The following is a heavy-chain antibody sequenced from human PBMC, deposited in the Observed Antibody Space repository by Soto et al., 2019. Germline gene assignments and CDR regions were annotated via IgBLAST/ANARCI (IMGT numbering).Heavy chain of an antibody. Sequence: QVQLVQSGAEVKKPGSSVKVSCQASGGTFNNFAFTWVRQAPGQWLEWLGGIMPVFHTTNIAQTFQDRITVTADDFTTTVDMEMTSLRYDDTAVYYCATATISPVSATLYHYGMDVCGQGTTVTVSS. CDR2: IMPVFHTT. D-gene: IGHD6-25*01. V-gene: IGHV1-69*01. CDR1: GGTFNNFA. J-gene: IGHJ6*02. CDR3: ATATISPVSATLYHYGMDV.